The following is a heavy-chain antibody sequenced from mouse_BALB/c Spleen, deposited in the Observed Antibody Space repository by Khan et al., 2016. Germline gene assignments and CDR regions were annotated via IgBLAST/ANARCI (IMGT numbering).Heavy chain of an antibody. J-gene: IGHJ3*01. Sequence: EVKLLESGPGLVKPSQSLSLTCTVSGYSITSDYAWNWIRQFPGNKLEWMGYISYSGSTSYNPSLKSRISITRDTSKNQFFLQLNSVTTDDTATYYCAREGAYWGQGTLVTVSA. CDR2: ISYSGST. V-gene: IGHV3-2*02. CDR3: AREGAY. CDR1: GYSITSDYA.